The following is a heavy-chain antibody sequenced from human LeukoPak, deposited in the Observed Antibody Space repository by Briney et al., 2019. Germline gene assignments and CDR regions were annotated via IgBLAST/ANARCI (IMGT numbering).Heavy chain of an antibody. V-gene: IGHV3-7*01. J-gene: IGHJ3*02. CDR1: GFTFSSYW. Sequence: GGSLRLSCAASGFTFSSYWMSWVRQAPGKGLEWVANIKQDGSEKYYVDSVKGRFTISRDNAKNSLYLQMNSLRAEDTAVYYCAGYCSSTSCYAFDIWGQGTMVTVSS. D-gene: IGHD2-2*01. CDR3: AGYCSSTSCYAFDI. CDR2: IKQDGSEK.